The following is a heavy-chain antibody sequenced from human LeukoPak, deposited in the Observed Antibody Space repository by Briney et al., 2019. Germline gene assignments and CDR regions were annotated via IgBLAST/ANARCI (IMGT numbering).Heavy chain of an antibody. V-gene: IGHV1-69*13. J-gene: IGHJ4*02. CDR2: IIPMFGTA. CDR3: ARQAAQLELDY. CDR1: GGTFSSYA. D-gene: IGHD1-1*01. Sequence: SVKVSCKASGGTFSSYAISWVRQAPGQGLEWMGGIIPMFGTANYAQKFQGRVTIIADESTSTAYMELSSLRSEDTAVYYCARQAAQLELDYWGQGTLVTVPS.